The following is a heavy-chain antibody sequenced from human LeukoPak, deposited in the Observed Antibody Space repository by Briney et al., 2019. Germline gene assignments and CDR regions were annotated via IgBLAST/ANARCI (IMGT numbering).Heavy chain of an antibody. V-gene: IGHV3-23*01. CDR3: ARGPSGYHNT. J-gene: IGHJ4*02. CDR2: ISDSGGST. CDR1: GFTFSNYA. D-gene: IGHD5-12*01. Sequence: QAGGSLRLSCAASGFTFSNYAMSWVRQAPGKGLEWVSTISDSGGSTYYADSVKGRFTISRDNSKNTLYLQMNSLRAEDTAVYYCARGPSGYHNTGGQGTLVTVSS.